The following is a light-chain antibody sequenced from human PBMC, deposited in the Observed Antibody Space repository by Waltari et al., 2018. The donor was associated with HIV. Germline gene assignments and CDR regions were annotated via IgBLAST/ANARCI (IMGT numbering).Light chain of an antibody. CDR1: IHHVCHQG. V-gene: IGLV10-54*01. CDR2: RNN. J-gene: IGLJ3*02. Sequence: QTGLSPPPSVSKCLSQTATPPCPGNIHHVCHQGAAWLQQPQGHPPKLLSYRNNNRPSGISERLSASRSGNTASLTITGLQPEDEADYYCSAWDSSLSAWVFGGGTKLTVL. CDR3: SAWDSSLSAWV.